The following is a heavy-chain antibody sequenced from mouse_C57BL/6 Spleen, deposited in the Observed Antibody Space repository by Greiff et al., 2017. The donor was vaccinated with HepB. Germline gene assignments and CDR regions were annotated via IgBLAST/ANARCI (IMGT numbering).Heavy chain of an antibody. V-gene: IGHV1-26*01. J-gene: IGHJ4*01. CDR3: ATIYYGYPGAMDY. Sequence: VQLQQSGPELVKPGASVKISCKASGYTFTDYYMNWVKQSHGKSLEWIGDINPNNGGTSYNQKFKGKATLTVDKSSSTAYMELRSLTSEDSAVYYCATIYYGYPGAMDYWGQGTSVTVSS. D-gene: IGHD2-2*01. CDR2: INPNNGGT. CDR1: GYTFTDYY.